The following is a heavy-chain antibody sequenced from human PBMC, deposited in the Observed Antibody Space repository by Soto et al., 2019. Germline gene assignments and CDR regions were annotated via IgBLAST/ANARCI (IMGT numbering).Heavy chain of an antibody. Sequence: GGSLRLSCAASGFTFSSYAMHWVRQAPGKGLEWVAVISYDGSNKYYADSVKGRFTISRDNSKNTLYLQMNSLRAEDTAVYYCARVWVRDTAMVDYWGQGTLVTVSS. D-gene: IGHD5-18*01. CDR2: ISYDGSNK. CDR1: GFTFSSYA. CDR3: ARVWVRDTAMVDY. V-gene: IGHV3-30-3*01. J-gene: IGHJ4*02.